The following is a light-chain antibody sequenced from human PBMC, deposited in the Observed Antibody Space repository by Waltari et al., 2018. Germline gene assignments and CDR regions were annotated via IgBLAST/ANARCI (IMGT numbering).Light chain of an antibody. CDR3: QQYNSAPRT. Sequence: DIQMTQSPSSLSASVGDKVTITCKASQSISSWLAWYQQKPGKAPKPLIYKASSLESGVPSRFSGSGSGTDFTLTISSLQPEDFATYYCQQYNSAPRTFGQGTKVEIK. J-gene: IGKJ1*01. V-gene: IGKV1-5*01. CDR1: QSISSW. CDR2: KAS.